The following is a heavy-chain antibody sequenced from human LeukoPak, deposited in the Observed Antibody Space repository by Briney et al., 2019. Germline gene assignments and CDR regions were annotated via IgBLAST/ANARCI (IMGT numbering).Heavy chain of an antibody. CDR1: GFTFDDYG. CDR3: ARGNYDILTGYLDY. Sequence: GGSLRLSCAASGFTFDDYGMSWVRQAPGKGLEWVSGINWNGGSTGYADSVKGRFTISRDNAKNSLYLQMNSLRAEDTALYYCARGNYDILTGYLDYWGQGTLVTVSS. CDR2: INWNGGST. D-gene: IGHD3-9*01. J-gene: IGHJ4*02. V-gene: IGHV3-20*04.